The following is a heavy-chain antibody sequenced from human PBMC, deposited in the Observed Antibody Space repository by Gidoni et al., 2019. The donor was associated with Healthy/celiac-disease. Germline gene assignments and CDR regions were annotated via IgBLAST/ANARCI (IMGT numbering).Heavy chain of an antibody. CDR1: GSSFINYW. V-gene: IGHV5-51*01. CDR2: IYPRDSDT. CDR3: ARSKAARLPFDY. Sequence: EVQLVQSGAEVKKPGESLKISCKGSGSSFINYWIGWVRQMPGKGLEWMGSIYPRDSDTRYSPSFQGQVTFSADKSISTAYLQWSSLKASDTAMYYCARSKAARLPFDYWGQGTLVTVSS. J-gene: IGHJ4*02. D-gene: IGHD6-6*01.